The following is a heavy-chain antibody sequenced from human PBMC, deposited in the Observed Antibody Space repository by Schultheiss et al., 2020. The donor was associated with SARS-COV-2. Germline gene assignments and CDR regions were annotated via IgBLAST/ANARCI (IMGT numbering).Heavy chain of an antibody. CDR2: ISAYNGNT. D-gene: IGHD3-22*01. CDR3: ASNVASKTLYYYDSSGYYGVAYYYGMDV. CDR1: GYTFLNYG. Sequence: ASVKVSCKASGYTFLNYGISWVRQAPGQGLEWMGWISAYNGNTNYAQKLQGRVTMTTDTSTSTAYMELRSLRSDDTAVYYCASNVASKTLYYYDSSGYYGVAYYYGMDVWGQGTTVTVSS. J-gene: IGHJ6*02. V-gene: IGHV1-18*04.